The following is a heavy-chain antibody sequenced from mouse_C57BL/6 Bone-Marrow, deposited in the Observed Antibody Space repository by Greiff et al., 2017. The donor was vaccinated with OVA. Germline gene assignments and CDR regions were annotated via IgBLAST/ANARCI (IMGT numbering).Heavy chain of an antibody. CDR3: ARRTGTEVFDD. V-gene: IGHV1-62-2*01. Sequence: VQLQESGAELVKPGASVKLSCKASGYTFTEYTIHWVKQRSGQGLEWIGWFYTGSGSIKYNEKFKDKATLTADKSSSTVNMELSRLTAEDSAVYFCARRTGTEVFDDWGQGTTLTVSS. D-gene: IGHD4-1*01. CDR1: GYTFTEYT. CDR2: FYTGSGSI. J-gene: IGHJ2*01.